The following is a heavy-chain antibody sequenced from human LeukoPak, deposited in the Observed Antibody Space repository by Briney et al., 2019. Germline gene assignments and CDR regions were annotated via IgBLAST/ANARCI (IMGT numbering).Heavy chain of an antibody. CDR2: IYTSGST. Sequence: PSETLSLTCTVSGGSISSYYWSWIRQPAGKGLEWIGRIYTSGSTNYNPSLKSRVTVSVDTSKNQFSLKLSSVTAADTAVYYCARDGPGALWFGEPSFWFDPWGQGTLVTVSS. D-gene: IGHD3-10*01. CDR3: ARDGPGALWFGEPSFWFDP. V-gene: IGHV4-4*07. CDR1: GGSISSYY. J-gene: IGHJ5*02.